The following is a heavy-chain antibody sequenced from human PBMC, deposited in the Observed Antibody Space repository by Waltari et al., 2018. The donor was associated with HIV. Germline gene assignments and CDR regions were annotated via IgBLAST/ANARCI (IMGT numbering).Heavy chain of an antibody. CDR3: ARSRGSGYYPLLDY. D-gene: IGHD3-22*01. CDR1: GGSISSGGYY. J-gene: IGHJ4*02. Sequence: QVQLQESGPGLVKPSQTLSLTCTVSGGSISSGGYYWRWIRQHPGKGLEWIGYIYYSGSTYYNPSLKSRVTISVDTSKNQFSLKLSSVTAADTAVYYCARSRGSGYYPLLDYWGQGTLVTVSS. V-gene: IGHV4-31*03. CDR2: IYYSGST.